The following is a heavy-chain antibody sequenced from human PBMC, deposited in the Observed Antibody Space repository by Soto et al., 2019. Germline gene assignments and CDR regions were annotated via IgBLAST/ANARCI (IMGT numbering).Heavy chain of an antibody. J-gene: IGHJ3*02. CDR1: GFTFSSYW. Sequence: GGSLRLSCAASGFTFSSYWMSWVRQAPGKGLEWVANIKQDGSEKYYVDSVKGRFTVSRDNAKNSLYLQMNSLRAEDTAVYYWARSSSGWYGLYAFDIWGQGTMVTVSS. CDR3: ARSSSGWYGLYAFDI. D-gene: IGHD6-19*01. V-gene: IGHV3-7*01. CDR2: IKQDGSEK.